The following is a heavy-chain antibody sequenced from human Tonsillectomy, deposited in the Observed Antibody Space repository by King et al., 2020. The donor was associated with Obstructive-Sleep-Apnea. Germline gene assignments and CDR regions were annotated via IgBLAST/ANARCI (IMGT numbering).Heavy chain of an antibody. CDR1: GGSISSSSYY. Sequence: QLQESGPGLVKPSETLSLTCTVSGGSISSSSYYWGWIRQPPGKGLGWIGSIYYSGSTYYNPSLKSRVTISVDTSKNQFSLKLSSVTAADPAVYYCAGHSRRVWWFDYWGQGTLVTVSS. CDR2: IYYSGST. D-gene: IGHD4/OR15-4a*01. CDR3: AGHSRRVWWFDY. J-gene: IGHJ4*02. V-gene: IGHV4-39*01.